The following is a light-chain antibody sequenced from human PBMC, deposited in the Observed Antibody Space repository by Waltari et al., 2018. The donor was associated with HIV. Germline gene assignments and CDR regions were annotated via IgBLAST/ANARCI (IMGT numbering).Light chain of an antibody. CDR1: STNIGSNV. Sequence: QSVLTQPPSVSGTPGQNVTISCYRSSTNIGSNVVNWYQQVPEAAPKLLIYSNDQRPSGVPDRFSGSKSGTSASLAISGLQSADDADYYCAAWYDSLNGMFGGGTKLTV. CDR2: SND. V-gene: IGLV1-44*01. CDR3: AAWYDSLNGM. J-gene: IGLJ3*02.